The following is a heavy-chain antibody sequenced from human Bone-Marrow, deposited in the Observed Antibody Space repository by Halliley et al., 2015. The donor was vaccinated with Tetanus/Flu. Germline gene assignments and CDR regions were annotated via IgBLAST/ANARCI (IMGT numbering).Heavy chain of an antibody. CDR3: TPGGGT. V-gene: IGHV3-15*01. CDR2: IKSKTAGGTA. Sequence: KGLEWVGRIKSKTAGGTADYAAPVKGRCTISRDDSKNTVFLEINNLKIEDTAVYYCTPGGGTWGHGTRVTVSS. D-gene: IGHD3-16*01. J-gene: IGHJ5*01.